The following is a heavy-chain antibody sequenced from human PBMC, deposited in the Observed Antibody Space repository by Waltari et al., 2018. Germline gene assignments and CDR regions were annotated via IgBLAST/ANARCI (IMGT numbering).Heavy chain of an antibody. CDR1: GGSITSNRNY. CDR3: ATYIGASIGTAAFDV. CDR2: MSYNGAT. J-gene: IGHJ3*01. V-gene: IGHV4-39*02. D-gene: IGHD5-12*01. Sequence: QLQLQESGPGLGKPSETLSLTCIVSGGSITSNRNYWSWIRKPPGQGLKWIGTMSYNGATYSSPSLKSRVTLSRDTSKNHLSLKLGSVTAADTAVYYCATYIGASIGTAAFDVWGQGTMVTVSS.